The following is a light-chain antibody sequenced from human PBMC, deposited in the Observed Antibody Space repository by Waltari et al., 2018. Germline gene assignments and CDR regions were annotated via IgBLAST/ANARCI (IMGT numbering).Light chain of an antibody. V-gene: IGLV1-44*01. J-gene: IGLJ2*01. CDR3: AAWDDSLNGVI. Sequence: QSVLTQPPSASGTPGQRVTISCSGSSSNIGSNNVNWYQQLPGTAPKLLIYTNNQGPSWVPDRFSGSKSGTSASLAISGLQSEDEADFYCAAWDDSLNGVIFGGGTKLTVL. CDR2: TNN. CDR1: SSNIGSNN.